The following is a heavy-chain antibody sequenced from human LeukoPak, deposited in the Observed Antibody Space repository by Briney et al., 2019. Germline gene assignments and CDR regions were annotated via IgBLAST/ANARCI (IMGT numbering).Heavy chain of an antibody. CDR2: IIPIFGTA. D-gene: IGHD4-23*01. CDR3: AREGGNPRYFDY. Sequence: SVKVSCKASGGTFSCYAISWARQAPGQGLEWMGGIIPIFGTANYAQKFQGRVTITTDESTSTAYMELSSLRSEDTAVYYCAREGGNPRYFDYWGQGTLVTVSS. J-gene: IGHJ4*02. V-gene: IGHV1-69*05. CDR1: GGTFSCYA.